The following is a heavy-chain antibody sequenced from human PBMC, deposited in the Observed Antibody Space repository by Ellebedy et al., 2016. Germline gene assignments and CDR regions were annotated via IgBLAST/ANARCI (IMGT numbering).Heavy chain of an antibody. CDR2: ITSGSTYI. J-gene: IGHJ5*02. V-gene: IGHV3-21*01. CDR3: ARGVGGTSLNWFDP. D-gene: IGHD3-16*01. CDR1: GFTFSSYG. Sequence: GGSLRLXXAASGFTFSSYGMHWVRQAPGKGLEWVSSITSGSTYIYYADSVKGRFTISRDNAKNSVYLQMNSLRGEDTALYYCARGVGGTSLNWFDPWGQGTLVTVSS.